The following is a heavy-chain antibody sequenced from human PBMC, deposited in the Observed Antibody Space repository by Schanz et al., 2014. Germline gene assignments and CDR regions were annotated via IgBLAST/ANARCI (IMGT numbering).Heavy chain of an antibody. V-gene: IGHV3-23*04. Sequence: EVQLVESGGGLVQPGGSLRLSCAASGFTFSIYAMSWVRQAPGKGLEWVSGIEFSGGTTYYADSVKGRFTISRDNSKNILTMQMSSLRAEDTAVYYCAKDGRLPYYGTGSDFDYWGQGTLVAVSS. CDR3: AKDGRLPYYGTGSDFDY. J-gene: IGHJ4*02. CDR2: IEFSGGTT. CDR1: GFTFSIYA. D-gene: IGHD3-22*01.